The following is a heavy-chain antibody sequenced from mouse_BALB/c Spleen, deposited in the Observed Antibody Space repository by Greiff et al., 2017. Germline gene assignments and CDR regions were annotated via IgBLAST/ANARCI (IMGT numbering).Heavy chain of an antibody. D-gene: IGHD2-1*01. J-gene: IGHJ4*01. Sequence: VQLQQSGAELARPGASVKLSCKASGYTFTSYWMQWVKQRPGQGLEWIGAIYPGDGDTRYTQKFKGKATLTADKSSSTAYMQLSSLASEDSAVYYCARGDGNYPDYAMDYWGQGTSVTVSS. V-gene: IGHV1-87*01. CDR1: GYTFTSYW. CDR3: ARGDGNYPDYAMDY. CDR2: IYPGDGDT.